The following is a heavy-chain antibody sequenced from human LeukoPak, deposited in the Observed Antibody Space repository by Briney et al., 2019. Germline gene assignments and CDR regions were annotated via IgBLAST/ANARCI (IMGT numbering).Heavy chain of an antibody. D-gene: IGHD4-17*01. CDR2: ISAYNGNT. V-gene: IGHV1-18*01. CDR3: ARDHEDYGDYGDAFDI. J-gene: IGHJ3*02. Sequence: ASVKVSCKASGYTFTSYGISWVRQAPGQGLEWMGWISAYNGNTNYAQKLQGRVTMTTDTSTSTAYMELRSLRSDDTAVYYCARDHEDYGDYGDAFDIWGQGTVVTVSS. CDR1: GYTFTSYG.